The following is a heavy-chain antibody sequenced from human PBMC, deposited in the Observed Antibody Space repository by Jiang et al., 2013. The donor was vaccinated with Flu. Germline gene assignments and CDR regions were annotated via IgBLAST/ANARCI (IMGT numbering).Heavy chain of an antibody. J-gene: IGHJ3*02. Sequence: GPGLVKPSETLSLTCTISGGSISFSNNYWGWIRQPPGKGLEWIGSIYYSGSTHSNPSLKSRVSISIDTSKNQFSLKLSSVTAADTAVYYCAKHLRGTNYLTGRTDAFDIWGQGTVVAVSS. V-gene: IGHV4-39*01. CDR1: GGSISFSNNY. CDR2: IYYSGST. D-gene: IGHD1/OR15-1a*01. CDR3: AKHLRGTNYLTGRTDAFDI.